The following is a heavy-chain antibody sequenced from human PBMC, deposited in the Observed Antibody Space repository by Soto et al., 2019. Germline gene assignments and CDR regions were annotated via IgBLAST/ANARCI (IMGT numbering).Heavy chain of an antibody. Sequence: GGSLRLSCAASGFSFSTNWVSWVRQAPGKGLEWVSNIKQDGGEKYYVDSVKGRFTISRDNSKNTLYLQMNSLRAEDTAVYYCAKEVSSIAEFRDVWGQGTTVTVSS. V-gene: IGHV3-7*03. CDR2: IKQDGGEK. CDR1: GFSFSTNW. CDR3: AKEVSSIAEFRDV. D-gene: IGHD6-6*01. J-gene: IGHJ6*02.